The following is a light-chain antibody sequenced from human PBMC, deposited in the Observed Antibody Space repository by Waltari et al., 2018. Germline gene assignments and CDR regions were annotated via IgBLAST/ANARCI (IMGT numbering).Light chain of an antibody. J-gene: IGKJ1*01. Sequence: EIVLTQSPGTLSLSPGERATLPCRASQSISISLAWYQQKVGQPPRLLIYEASSRATGIPDRFSGSGSGTDFSLTISRLEPEDFAVYYCQKYGTLPATFGQGTKVEIK. CDR3: QKYGTLPAT. CDR2: EAS. CDR1: QSISIS. V-gene: IGKV3-20*01.